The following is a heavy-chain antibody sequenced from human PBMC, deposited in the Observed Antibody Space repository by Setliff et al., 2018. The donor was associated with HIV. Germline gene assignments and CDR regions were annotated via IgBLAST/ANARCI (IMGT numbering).Heavy chain of an antibody. V-gene: IGHV4-39*01. CDR3: ARSPAAEGY. CDR2: IFYSGHT. CDR1: GGSISSSSYY. J-gene: IGHJ4*02. Sequence: SETLSLTCTVSGGSISSSSYYWGWIRQPPGKGLEWIGNIFYSGHTYYNPSLRSRVTISVDTSKNQFSLNLRSVTAADTAVYYCARSPAAEGYWGQGTLVT. D-gene: IGHD6-13*01.